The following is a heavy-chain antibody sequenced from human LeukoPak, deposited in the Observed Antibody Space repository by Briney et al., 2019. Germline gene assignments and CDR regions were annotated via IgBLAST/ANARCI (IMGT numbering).Heavy chain of an antibody. J-gene: IGHJ1*01. CDR3: AKGESYSSDFQH. V-gene: IGHV3-23*01. CDR1: GFTFSSYA. D-gene: IGHD3-10*01. CDR2: FSGSGGST. Sequence: GGSLRLSCAASGFTFSSYAMSWVRQAPGKGLECISGFSGSGGSTYYADSVKGRFTISRDNSKNTLYLQMNSLRAEDTAVYYCAKGESYSSDFQHWGQGTLVTVSS.